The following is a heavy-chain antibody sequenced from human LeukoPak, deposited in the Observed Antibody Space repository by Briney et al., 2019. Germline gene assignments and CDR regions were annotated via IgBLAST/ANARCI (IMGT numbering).Heavy chain of an antibody. J-gene: IGHJ5*02. CDR3: AQNQWEFPA. CDR1: GFTFSNYA. Sequence: GGSLRLSCAASGFTFSNYAMSWVRQAPGKGLEWVSGVSDSGRSAYYADSVQGRFIISRDNSKNTLYLHMNSLRVEDTAAYFCAQNQWEFPAWGQGTLVTVSS. CDR2: VSDSGRSA. D-gene: IGHD1-26*01. V-gene: IGHV3-23*01.